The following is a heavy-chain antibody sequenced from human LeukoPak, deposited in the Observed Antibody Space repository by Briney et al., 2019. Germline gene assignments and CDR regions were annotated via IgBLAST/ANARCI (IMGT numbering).Heavy chain of an antibody. Sequence: PSETLSLTCTVSGGSISSYYWSWIRQPPGKGLEWIGYIYYSGSTNYNPSLKSRVTISVDTSKNQFSLKLSSVTAADTAVYYCARGGITMVRGALEYWGQGTLVTVSS. J-gene: IGHJ4*02. CDR2: IYYSGST. CDR3: ARGGITMVRGALEY. V-gene: IGHV4-59*01. D-gene: IGHD3-10*01. CDR1: GGSISSYY.